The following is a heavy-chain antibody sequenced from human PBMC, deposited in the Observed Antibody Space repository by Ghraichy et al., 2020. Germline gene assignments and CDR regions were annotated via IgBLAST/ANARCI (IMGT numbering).Heavy chain of an antibody. J-gene: IGHJ4*02. CDR1: GFAFSSSA. V-gene: IGHV1-58*01. CDR3: AADTLHDGS. CDR2: IVVGSGAT. D-gene: IGHD3-10*01. Sequence: SVKVSCKASGFAFSSSAVQWVRQARGQRLEWIGWIVVGSGATHYARKFQERVTITRDMSTRATFLEVNRLTSEDTAVYFCAADTLHDGSWGLGTLVIVSS.